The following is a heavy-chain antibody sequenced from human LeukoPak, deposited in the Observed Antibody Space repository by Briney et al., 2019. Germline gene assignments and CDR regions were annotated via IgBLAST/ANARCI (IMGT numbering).Heavy chain of an antibody. J-gene: IGHJ4*02. CDR2: IYHSGST. CDR3: ARDSTAGAD. CDR1: GGSISSGGYS. Sequence: SQTLSLTCAVSGGSISSGGYSWSWIRQPPGKGLEWIGYIYHSGSTYYNPSLKSRVTISVDTSKNQFSLKLSSVTAADTAVYYCARDSTAGADWGQGTLVTVSS. V-gene: IGHV4-30-2*01. D-gene: IGHD2-8*02.